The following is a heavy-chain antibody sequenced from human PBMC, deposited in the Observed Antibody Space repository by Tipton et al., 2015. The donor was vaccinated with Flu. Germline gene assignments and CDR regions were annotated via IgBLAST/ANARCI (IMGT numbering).Heavy chain of an antibody. D-gene: IGHD4-11*01. CDR2: IYSGGTT. CDR1: GFTVGTNF. V-gene: IGHV3-53*01. CDR3: ARYPESNYHWFGP. Sequence: VQLVQSGGGLIQPGGSLRLSCAVSGFTVGTNFMSWVRQAPGKGLEWVSIIYSGGTTYYADSVKGRFTISRDNSKNTLFLQMDSLRAEDTAVYYCARYPESNYHWFGPWGQGALVTVSS. J-gene: IGHJ5*02.